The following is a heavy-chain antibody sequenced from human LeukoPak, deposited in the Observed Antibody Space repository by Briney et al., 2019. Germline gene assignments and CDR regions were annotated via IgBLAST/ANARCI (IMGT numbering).Heavy chain of an antibody. V-gene: IGHV4-59*01. Sequence: PETLSLTCAVYGGSFSGYYWSWIRQPPGKGLEWIGYIYYSGSTNYNPSLKSRVTISVDTSKNQFSLKLSSVTAADTAVYYCAREGHTLYYFDFWGQGTLVTVSS. CDR1: GGSFSGYY. J-gene: IGHJ4*02. CDR2: IYYSGST. CDR3: AREGHTLYYFDF.